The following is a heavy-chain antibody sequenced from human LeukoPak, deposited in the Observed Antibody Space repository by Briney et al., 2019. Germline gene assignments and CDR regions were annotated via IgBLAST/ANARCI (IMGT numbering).Heavy chain of an antibody. CDR2: ISWISDSI. J-gene: IGHJ4*02. V-gene: IGHV3-9*01. CDR1: GFSFDDYA. D-gene: IGHD6-25*01. CDR3: AKAMPRGNRGYSFDY. Sequence: GGSLRLSCAASGFSFDDYAMHWVRQAPGKGLEWVSGISWISDSIDYADSVKGRFTVSRDNAKTSLYLQMNSLRAEHTALSYCAKAMPRGNRGYSFDYWGQGTLVTVSS.